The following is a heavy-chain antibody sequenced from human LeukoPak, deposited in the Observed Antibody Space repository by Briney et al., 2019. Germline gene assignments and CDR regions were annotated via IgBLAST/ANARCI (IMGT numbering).Heavy chain of an antibody. CDR3: ARDLKQGGQNYDYGMDV. CDR2: ISSSGSTI. D-gene: IGHD3-16*01. CDR1: GFTFSSCE. V-gene: IGHV3-48*03. Sequence: GGSLRLSCAASGFTFSSCEMNWVRQPPGKRLEWVSYISSSGSTIFYADSVKGRFTISRDNAKNSLYLQMNSLRAEDTAVYYCARDLKQGGQNYDYGMDVWGQGTTVTVSS. J-gene: IGHJ6*02.